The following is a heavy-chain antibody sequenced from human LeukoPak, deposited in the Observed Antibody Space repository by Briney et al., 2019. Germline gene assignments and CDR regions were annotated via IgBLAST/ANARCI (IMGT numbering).Heavy chain of an antibody. CDR2: IYYSGST. V-gene: IGHV4-39*01. D-gene: IGHD1-7*01. J-gene: IGHJ4*02. Sequence: SETLSLTCTVSGGSISSSSYYWGWIRQPPGKGLEWIGSIYYSGSTYYNPSLKSRVTISVDTSKNLFSLKLSSVTAADTAVYYCARSQTGTTGFRIDYWGQGTLVTVSS. CDR3: ARSQTGTTGFRIDY. CDR1: GGSISSSSYY.